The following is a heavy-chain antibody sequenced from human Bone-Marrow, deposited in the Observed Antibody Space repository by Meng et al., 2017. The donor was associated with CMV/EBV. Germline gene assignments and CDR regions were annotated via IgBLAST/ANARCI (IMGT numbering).Heavy chain of an antibody. Sequence: GGSLRLSCKGSGYSFTSYWIGWVRQMPGKGLEWMGIIYPGDSDTRYSPSFQGQVTISADKPISTAYLQWSSLKASDTAMYYCARQSVSGYYTDWYFDLWGRGTLVTVSS. CDR3: ARQSVSGYYTDWYFDL. V-gene: IGHV5-51*01. D-gene: IGHD3-3*01. CDR1: GYSFTSYW. J-gene: IGHJ2*01. CDR2: IYPGDSDT.